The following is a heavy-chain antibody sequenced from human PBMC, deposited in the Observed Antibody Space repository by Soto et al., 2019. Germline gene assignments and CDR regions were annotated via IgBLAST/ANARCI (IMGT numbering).Heavy chain of an antibody. CDR2: IYYSGST. CDR3: ARTPLGDYGDAFDI. Sequence: SETLSLTCTVSGGSISSYYWSWIRQPPGKGLEWIGYIYYSGSTNYNPSLKSRVTISVDTSKNQFSLKLSSVTAADTAVYYCARTPLGDYGDAFDIWGQGTMVTVSS. CDR1: GGSISSYY. V-gene: IGHV4-59*01. D-gene: IGHD4-17*01. J-gene: IGHJ3*02.